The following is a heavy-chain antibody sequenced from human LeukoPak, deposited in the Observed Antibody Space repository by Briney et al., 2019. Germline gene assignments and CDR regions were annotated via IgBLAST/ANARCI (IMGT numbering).Heavy chain of an antibody. Sequence: VASVKVSCKASGGTFSSYAISRVRQAPGQGLEWMGGIIPIFGTANYAQKFQGRVTITADKSTSTAYMELSSLRSEDTAVYYCATFGSGYFDWLFSYHYWGQGTLVTVSS. CDR2: IIPIFGTA. V-gene: IGHV1-69*06. CDR1: GGTFSSYA. J-gene: IGHJ4*02. CDR3: ATFGSGYFDWLFSYHY. D-gene: IGHD3-9*01.